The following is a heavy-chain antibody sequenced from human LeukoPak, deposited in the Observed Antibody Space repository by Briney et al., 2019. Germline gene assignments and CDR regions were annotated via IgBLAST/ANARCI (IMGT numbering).Heavy chain of an antibody. CDR2: ISSSGSTI. Sequence: PRGSLRLSCAASGFTVSSNYMSWVRQAPGKGLEWVSYISSSGSTIYYADSVKGQFTISRDNAKNSLYLQMNSLRAEDTAVYYCARGTKSPSYYDSSGYYFKYWGQGTLVTVSS. V-gene: IGHV3-11*01. J-gene: IGHJ4*02. CDR1: GFTVSSNY. CDR3: ARGTKSPSYYDSSGYYFKY. D-gene: IGHD3-22*01.